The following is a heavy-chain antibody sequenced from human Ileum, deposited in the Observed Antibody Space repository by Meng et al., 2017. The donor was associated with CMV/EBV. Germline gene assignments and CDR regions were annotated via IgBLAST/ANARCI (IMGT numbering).Heavy chain of an antibody. CDR2: INPNSGGT. Sequence: ASVKVSCKTSGYTFSDYYMHWVRQAPGQGLEWMGWINPNSGGTNYARKFQGRVIMTRGTPISTAYMELSRLRSDDTAVYYCARGTRSINMVRAPLDYWGQGTLVTVSS. V-gene: IGHV1-2*02. D-gene: IGHD3-10*01. CDR1: GYTFSDYY. J-gene: IGHJ4*02. CDR3: ARGTRSINMVRAPLDY.